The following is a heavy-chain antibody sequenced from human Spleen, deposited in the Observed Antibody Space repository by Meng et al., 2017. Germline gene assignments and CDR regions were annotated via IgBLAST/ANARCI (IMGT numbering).Heavy chain of an antibody. J-gene: IGHJ4*02. D-gene: IGHD4-11*01. CDR1: GGSFSDYY. Sequence: QVQLRQWGSGLLKPPATLSLTCVVAGGSFSDYYWSWIRQPPGKGLEWIGEINHSGSTNYNPSLESRATISVDTSQNNLSLKLSSVTAADSAVYYCARGPTTMAHDFDYWGQGTLVTVSS. CDR3: ARGPTTMAHDFDY. CDR2: INHSGST. V-gene: IGHV4-34*01.